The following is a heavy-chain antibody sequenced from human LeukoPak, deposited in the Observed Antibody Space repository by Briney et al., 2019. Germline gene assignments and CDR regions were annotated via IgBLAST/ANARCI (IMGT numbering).Heavy chain of an antibody. Sequence: GRSLRLSCTASGFTVGAYAMSWVRQAPGKGMEWVGFIRSEAYGGTTEYAASVKGRFTIPRNDSKSIAYLQMNSLKTEDTAVYYCTRDPPLYYYYGMDVWGQGSTVTVSS. J-gene: IGHJ6*02. CDR3: TRDPPLYYYYGMDV. V-gene: IGHV3-49*04. CDR2: IRSEAYGGTT. CDR1: GFTVGAYA.